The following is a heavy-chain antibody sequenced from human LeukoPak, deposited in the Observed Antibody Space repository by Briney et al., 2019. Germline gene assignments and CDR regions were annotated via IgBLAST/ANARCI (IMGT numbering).Heavy chain of an antibody. V-gene: IGHV4-61*01. CDR2: IYYSGST. CDR3: ARQTRLICSSTSCFDFDY. Sequence: SETLSLTCTVSGGSVSSGSYYWSWIRQPPGKGLEWIGYIYYSGSTNYNPSLKSRVTISVDTSKNQFSLKLSSVTAADTAVYYCARQTRLICSSTSCFDFDYWGQGTLVTVSS. D-gene: IGHD2-2*01. CDR1: GGSVSSGSYY. J-gene: IGHJ4*02.